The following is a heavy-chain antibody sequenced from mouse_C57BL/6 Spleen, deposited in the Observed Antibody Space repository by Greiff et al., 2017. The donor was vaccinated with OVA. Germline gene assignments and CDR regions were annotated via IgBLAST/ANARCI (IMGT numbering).Heavy chain of an antibody. V-gene: IGHV1-64*01. CDR3: ARDGNCAIDY. CDR1: GYTFTSYW. D-gene: IGHD6-1*01. J-gene: IGHJ2*01. Sequence: VQLQQPGAELVKPGASVKLSCKASGYTFTSYWMHWVKQRPGQGLEWIGMIHPNSGSTNYNEKFKSKATLTVDKSSSTAYMQLSSLTSEDSAVDCCARDGNCAIDYWGQGTTLTVSS. CDR2: IHPNSGST.